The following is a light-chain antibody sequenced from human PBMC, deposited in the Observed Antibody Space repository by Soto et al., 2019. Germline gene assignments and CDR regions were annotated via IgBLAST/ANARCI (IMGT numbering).Light chain of an antibody. CDR1: QGISNY. Sequence: DIQMTQSPSSLSASVGDRVTITCRASQGISNYLTWYQQKPGKVPKILIYAASTLQSGVRSRFSGSGSGTLFTLTISSLHPEDVATYYCQKYNGAPWTFGRGTKVEIK. CDR3: QKYNGAPWT. CDR2: AAS. V-gene: IGKV1-27*01. J-gene: IGKJ1*01.